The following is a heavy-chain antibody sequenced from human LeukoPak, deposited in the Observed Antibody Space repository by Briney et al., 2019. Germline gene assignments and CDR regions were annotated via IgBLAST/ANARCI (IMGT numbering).Heavy chain of an antibody. J-gene: IGHJ3*02. V-gene: IGHV4-59*01. Sequence: GSLRLSCAASGFTFSSFTMNWVRQAPAKGLEWVGRIYDSGRTSYNLSLKSRVTISVDTSKNHFSLKLTSVTAADMAVYYCACGFTSYAFDIWGQGTMVAVSS. D-gene: IGHD5-12*01. CDR1: GFTFSSFT. CDR2: IYDSGRT. CDR3: ACGFTSYAFDI.